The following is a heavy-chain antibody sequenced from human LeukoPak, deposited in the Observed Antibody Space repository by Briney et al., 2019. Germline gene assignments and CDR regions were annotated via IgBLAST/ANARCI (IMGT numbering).Heavy chain of an antibody. Sequence: GGSLRLSCAASGFTFDDYAMHWVRQAQGKGLEWVSLISGDGGSTYYADSVKGRFTISRDNSKNSLYLQMNSLRTEDTALYYCAKDPSNYYDSSGSWGAFDIWGQGTMVTVSS. CDR1: GFTFDDYA. CDR3: AKDPSNYYDSSGSWGAFDI. V-gene: IGHV3-43*02. CDR2: ISGDGGST. J-gene: IGHJ3*02. D-gene: IGHD3-22*01.